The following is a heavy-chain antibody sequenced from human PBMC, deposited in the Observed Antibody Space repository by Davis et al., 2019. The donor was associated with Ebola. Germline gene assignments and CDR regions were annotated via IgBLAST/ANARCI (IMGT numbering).Heavy chain of an antibody. CDR1: GFTFSSYD. J-gene: IGHJ3*02. V-gene: IGHV3-13*01. CDR2: IGTAGDT. Sequence: GESLKISCAASGFTFSSYDMHWVRQATGKGLEWVSAIGTAGDTYYPGSVRGRFTISRENAKNSLYLQMNSLRAGDTAVYYCARAPYCGGDCYDAFDIWGQGTMVTVSS. CDR3: ARAPYCGGDCYDAFDI. D-gene: IGHD2-21*02.